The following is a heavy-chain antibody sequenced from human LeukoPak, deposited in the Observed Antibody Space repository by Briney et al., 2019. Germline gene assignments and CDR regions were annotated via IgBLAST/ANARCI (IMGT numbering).Heavy chain of an antibody. J-gene: IGHJ4*02. V-gene: IGHV4-59*12. Sequence: SETLSLTCTVSGGSISGYYWNWIRQPPGKGLEWIGYIYYSGSTNYNPSLKSRVTMSLDTSKNQFSLKLSSVTAADTAVYYCATFYDILTGPVYWGQGTLVTVSS. CDR1: GGSISGYY. CDR3: ATFYDILTGPVY. D-gene: IGHD3-9*01. CDR2: IYYSGST.